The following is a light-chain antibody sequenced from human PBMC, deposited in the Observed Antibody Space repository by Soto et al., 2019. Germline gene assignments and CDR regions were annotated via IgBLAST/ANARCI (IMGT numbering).Light chain of an antibody. J-gene: IGKJ1*01. CDR1: QTISSW. CDR2: DAS. Sequence: DIQMTQSPSTLSGSVGDRVTITCRASQTISSWLAWYQKKPGKAPELLIYDASSLKSGVPSRFSGSGSGTEFTLTISDLQPGDFATYFCQQYNTYVFGQGTKVDIK. V-gene: IGKV1-5*01. CDR3: QQYNTYV.